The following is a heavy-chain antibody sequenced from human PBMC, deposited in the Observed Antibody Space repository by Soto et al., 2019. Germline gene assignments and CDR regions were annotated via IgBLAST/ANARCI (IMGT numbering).Heavy chain of an antibody. CDR2: IYYSGST. D-gene: IGHD3-10*01. Sequence: SETLSLTCTVSGGSISSYYWSWIRQPPGKGLEWIGSIYYSGSTNYNPSLKSRVTISVDTSKNQFSLKLSSVTAADTAVYYCARTYGSGSLNWFDPWGQGTLVTVSS. CDR1: GGSISSYY. V-gene: IGHV4-59*08. J-gene: IGHJ5*02. CDR3: ARTYGSGSLNWFDP.